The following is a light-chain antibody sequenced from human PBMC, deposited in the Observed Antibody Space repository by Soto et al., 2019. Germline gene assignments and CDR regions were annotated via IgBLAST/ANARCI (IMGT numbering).Light chain of an antibody. J-gene: IGLJ3*02. CDR1: DSNIGRNT. CDR2: SHN. CDR3: SSGDDSRTGVV. Sequence: QSVLTQPPSASGTPGQRVTISCSASDSNIGRNTVNWYQHLPGTAPKLVIFSHNKRPSGVPDRFSGSTSGTSASLAISDLQSEDEAYYYCSSGDDSRTGVVFGGGTKLTVL. V-gene: IGLV1-44*01.